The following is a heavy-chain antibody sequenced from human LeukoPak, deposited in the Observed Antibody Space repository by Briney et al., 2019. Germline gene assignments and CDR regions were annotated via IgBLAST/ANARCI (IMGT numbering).Heavy chain of an antibody. Sequence: SETLSLTCTVSGGSIGCYYWSWIRQPTGKGLEWIGYIYYSGSTNYNPSLKSRVTISVDTSKNQFSLKLSSVTAADTAVYYCARSTYCSGGSCSHNWFDPWGQGTLVTVSS. CDR1: GGSIGCYY. J-gene: IGHJ5*02. V-gene: IGHV4-59*12. CDR2: IYYSGST. D-gene: IGHD2-15*01. CDR3: ARSTYCSGGSCSHNWFDP.